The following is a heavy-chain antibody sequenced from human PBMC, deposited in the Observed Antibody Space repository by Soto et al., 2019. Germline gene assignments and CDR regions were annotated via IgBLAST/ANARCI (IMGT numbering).Heavy chain of an antibody. Sequence: GGSLRLSCAASGFTFSSYLMSWVRQSPGKGLEWVANIKQDGSEKYYVDSVKGRFTISRDNAKNSLYLQMNSLRAEDTAVYYCARSSTSYYYYYGMDVWGQGTTVTVSS. CDR2: IKQDGSEK. V-gene: IGHV3-7*03. CDR1: GFTFSSYL. CDR3: ARSSTSYYYYYGMDV. D-gene: IGHD2-2*01. J-gene: IGHJ6*02.